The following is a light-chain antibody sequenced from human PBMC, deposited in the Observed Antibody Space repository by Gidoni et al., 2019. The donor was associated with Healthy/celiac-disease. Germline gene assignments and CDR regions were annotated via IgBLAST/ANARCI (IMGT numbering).Light chain of an antibody. V-gene: IGLV2-14*01. CDR2: EVS. J-gene: IGLJ2*01. CDR1: SSDVGGYNY. CDR3: SSYTSSSTPGVV. Sequence: QSALTQPASVSGSPGQSIPISCTGTSSDVGGYNYVSWYQQHPGKAPKLMIYEVSNRPSGVSNRFSGAKSGNTASLTISGLQAEDEADYYCSSYTSSSTPGVVFGGGTKLTVL.